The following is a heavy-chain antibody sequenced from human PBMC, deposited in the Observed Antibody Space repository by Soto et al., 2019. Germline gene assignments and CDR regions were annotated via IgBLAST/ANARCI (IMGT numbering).Heavy chain of an antibody. CDR2: INPNSGDT. V-gene: IGHV1-2*02. CDR3: ARYPRALYNFDF. CDR1: GYTFNAYY. Sequence: ASVKVSCKASGYTFNAYYIHWVRQAPGQGLEWVGRINPNSGDTTYTQKFEGRVIMTRDTSISTAYLELSGLRSDDTAIYYCARYPRALYNFDFWGQGTLVTVSS. D-gene: IGHD3-16*01. J-gene: IGHJ4*02.